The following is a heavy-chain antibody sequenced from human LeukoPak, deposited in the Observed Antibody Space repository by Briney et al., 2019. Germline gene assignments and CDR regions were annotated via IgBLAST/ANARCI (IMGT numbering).Heavy chain of an antibody. CDR1: GGTSSSYA. J-gene: IGHJ4*02. V-gene: IGHV1-69*05. Sequence: SVKVSCKASGGTSSSYAISWVRQAPGQGLEWMGRIIPIFGTANYAQKFQGRVTIITDESTSTAYMELSSLRSEDTAVYYCARARSSGWYEGFDYWGQGTLVTVSS. D-gene: IGHD6-19*01. CDR3: ARARSSGWYEGFDY. CDR2: IIPIFGTA.